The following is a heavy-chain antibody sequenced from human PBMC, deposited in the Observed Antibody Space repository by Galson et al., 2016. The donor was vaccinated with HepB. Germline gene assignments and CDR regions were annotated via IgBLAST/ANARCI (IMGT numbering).Heavy chain of an antibody. CDR1: GFTFSRYA. CDR2: ISDSGVTT. V-gene: IGHV3-23*01. CDR3: AKAPEASP. D-gene: IGHD1-14*01. J-gene: IGHJ5*02. Sequence: SLRLSCAASGFTFSRYAMSWVRQAPGKGLEWVSSISDSGVTTCDADSVKGRFTISRANSKNTLYLKMDGLRAEDTAVYYCAKAPEASPWGQGALVTVSS.